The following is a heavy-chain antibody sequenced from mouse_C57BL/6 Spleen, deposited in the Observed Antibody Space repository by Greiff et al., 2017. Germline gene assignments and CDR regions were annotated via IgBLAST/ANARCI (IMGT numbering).Heavy chain of an antibody. CDR1: GYTFTSYW. Sequence: VQLQQPGAELVMPGASVKLSCKASGYTFTSYWMHWVKQRPGQGLEWIGEIDPSDSYTNYNQKFKGKSTLTEDKSSRTAYMQLSSLTSEDSAVYYCARWGAMYYFDYWGQGTTLTVSS. CDR2: IDPSDSYT. V-gene: IGHV1-69*01. CDR3: ARWGAMYYFDY. J-gene: IGHJ2*01.